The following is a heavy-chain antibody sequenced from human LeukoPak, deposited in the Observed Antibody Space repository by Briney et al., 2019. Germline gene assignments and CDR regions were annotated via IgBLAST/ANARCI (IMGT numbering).Heavy chain of an antibody. CDR3: ARDDYGDYLW. D-gene: IGHD4-17*01. V-gene: IGHV3-74*01. CDR1: GFTFSTYW. CDR2: INSDGSTT. J-gene: IGHJ4*02. Sequence: GGSLRLSCAASGFTFSTYWMHWVRQVPGKGLVWVSRINSDGSTTSCADSVKGRFTISRDNAKNTLYLQINSLRAEDTAVYYCARDDYGDYLWWGQGTLVTVSS.